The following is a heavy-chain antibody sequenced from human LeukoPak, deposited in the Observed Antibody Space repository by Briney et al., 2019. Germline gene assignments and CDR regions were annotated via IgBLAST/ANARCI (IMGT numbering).Heavy chain of an antibody. V-gene: IGHV3-11*01. CDR2: ISSSGSTI. J-gene: IGHJ4*02. CDR1: GFTFSDYY. D-gene: IGHD3-22*01. Sequence: GGSLRLSCAASGFTFSDYYMSWIRQAPGKGLEWVSYISSSGSTIYYADSVKGRFTISRDNAKNSLYLQMNSLRAEDTAVYYCARQYYYDSSGYHQPPYYFDYWGQGTLVTVPS. CDR3: ARQYYYDSSGYHQPPYYFDY.